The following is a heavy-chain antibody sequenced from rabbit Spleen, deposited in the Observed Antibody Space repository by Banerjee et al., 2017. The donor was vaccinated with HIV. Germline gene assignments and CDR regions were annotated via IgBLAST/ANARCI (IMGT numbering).Heavy chain of an antibody. J-gene: IGHJ4*01. CDR2: IYTGGSGGN. V-gene: IGHV1S40*01. D-gene: IGHD8-1*01. CDR3: ARDDVGTSYGWYFGL. Sequence: QALQESGGGLFQPPEGLPIPCSDSGFSFISNNDMWCVRRAPGKGPEWIACIYTGGSGGNYYASWAKGRFTISKTSSTTVTLQMTSLTAADTAAYFCARDDVGTSYGWYFGLWGQGTLVTVS. CDR1: GFSFISNND.